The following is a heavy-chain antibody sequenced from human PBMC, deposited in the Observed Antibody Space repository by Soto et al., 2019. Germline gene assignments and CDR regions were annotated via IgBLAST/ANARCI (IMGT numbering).Heavy chain of an antibody. CDR2: IYPGDSDP. J-gene: IGHJ3*02. V-gene: IGHV5-51*01. D-gene: IGHD2-8*01. Sequence: GESLKISCKGSGYSFTSYWIGWVRQMPGKGLEWMGIIYPGDSDPRYSPSFQGQVTISADKSISTAYLQWSSLKASDTAMYYCATPYCTNGGCPHDAFDIWGQGTMVTVPS. CDR3: ATPYCTNGGCPHDAFDI. CDR1: GYSFTSYW.